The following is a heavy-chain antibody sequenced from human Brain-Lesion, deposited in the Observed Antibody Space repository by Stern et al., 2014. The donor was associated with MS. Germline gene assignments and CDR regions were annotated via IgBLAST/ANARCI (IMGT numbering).Heavy chain of an antibody. V-gene: IGHV4-61*02. CDR1: GGSISSGGYY. CDR2: IFNSGST. Sequence: VQLQESGPGLVKPSQTLSLSCTVSGGSISSGGYYWSWIWQPAGKGLEWIGRIFNSGSTSHHPSLKSRVTISIDTSKNQFSLRLTPMTAADTAVYYCARGRVVPGFQYYATDVWGQGTTVIVSS. J-gene: IGHJ6*02. D-gene: IGHD2-2*01. CDR3: ARGRVVPGFQYYATDV.